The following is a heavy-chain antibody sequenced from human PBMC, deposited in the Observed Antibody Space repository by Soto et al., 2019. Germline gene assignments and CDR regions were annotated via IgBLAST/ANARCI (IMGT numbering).Heavy chain of an antibody. V-gene: IGHV5-51*01. CDR3: ATLAYCSSISCYYYYGMDV. Sequence: PGESLKISCKGSGYSFTSYWIGWVRQMPGKGLEWMGIIYPGDSDTRYSPSFQGQVTISADKSISTAYLQWSSLRASDTAMYYCATLAYCSSISCYYYYGMDVWGKGTTVTVSS. CDR2: IYPGDSDT. D-gene: IGHD2-2*01. CDR1: GYSFTSYW. J-gene: IGHJ6*04.